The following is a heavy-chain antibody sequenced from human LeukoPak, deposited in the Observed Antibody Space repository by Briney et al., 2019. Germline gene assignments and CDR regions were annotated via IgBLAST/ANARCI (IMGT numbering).Heavy chain of an antibody. J-gene: IGHJ6*02. D-gene: IGHD2-2*01. Sequence: ASVKVSCKASGYTFTGYYMHWVRQAPGQGLERMGWINPNSGGTNYAQKFQGRVTMTRDTSISTAYMELSRLRSDDTAVYYCARVVVPAAPLPGMDVWGQGTTVTVSS. CDR2: INPNSGGT. V-gene: IGHV1-2*02. CDR3: ARVVVPAAPLPGMDV. CDR1: GYTFTGYY.